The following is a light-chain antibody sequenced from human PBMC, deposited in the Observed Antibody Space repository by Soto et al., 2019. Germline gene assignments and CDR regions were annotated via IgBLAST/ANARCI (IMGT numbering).Light chain of an antibody. Sequence: VLTQSPATLSLSPGGRAILSCRASQTVSRYYVSWYQKKHGQPPRLLIYGASTRATGVPDRFSGSGSGAEFTLTISSLQPEDFGVYYCQQALTFGGGTTVE. J-gene: IGKJ4*01. CDR3: QQALT. CDR1: QTVSRYY. CDR2: GAS. V-gene: IGKV3D-7*01.